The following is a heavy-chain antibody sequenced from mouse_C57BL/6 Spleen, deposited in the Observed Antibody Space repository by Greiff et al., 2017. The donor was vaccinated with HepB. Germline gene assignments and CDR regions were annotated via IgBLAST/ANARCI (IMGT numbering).Heavy chain of an antibody. CDR3: TRGAYDSWFAY. D-gene: IGHD2-4*01. V-gene: IGHV1-5*01. CDR1: GYTFTSYW. Sequence: DVKLQESGTVLARPGASVKMSCKTSGYTFTSYWMHWVKQRPGQGLEWIGAIYPGNSDTSYNQKFKGKAKLTAVTSASTAYMELSSLTNEDSAVYYCTRGAYDSWFAYWGQGTLVTVSA. CDR2: IYPGNSDT. J-gene: IGHJ3*01.